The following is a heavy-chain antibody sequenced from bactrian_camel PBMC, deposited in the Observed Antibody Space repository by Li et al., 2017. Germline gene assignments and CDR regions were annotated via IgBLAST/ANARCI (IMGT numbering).Heavy chain of an antibody. V-gene: IGHV3S40*01. J-gene: IGHJ4*01. CDR1: GFTFGGFD. CDR2: ISTDSKNT. Sequence: VQLVESGGGLVQPGGSLRLSCAASGFTFGGFDMSWVRQAPGKGLEWVSRISTDSKNTYYADSVKGRFTISQDKAKNVQYLQMNSLKTEDTAVYCCAAEACGGYAPHEYNYWGQGTQVTVS. D-gene: IGHD3*01. CDR3: AAEACGGYAPHEYNY.